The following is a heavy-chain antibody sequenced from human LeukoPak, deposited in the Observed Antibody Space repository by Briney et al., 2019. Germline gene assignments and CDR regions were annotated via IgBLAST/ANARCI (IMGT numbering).Heavy chain of an antibody. D-gene: IGHD3-10*01. CDR1: GFTFRTYS. Sequence: NTGGSLRLSCAASGFTFRTYSMNWVRQAPGKGLEWVSSISTTSKYIYYADSVKGRFTISRDNAENSLYLQMNSLRAEDMAVYYCARPSYNSGSYFDYWGQGILVTVSS. CDR3: ARPSYNSGSYFDY. J-gene: IGHJ4*02. V-gene: IGHV3-21*01. CDR2: ISTTSKYI.